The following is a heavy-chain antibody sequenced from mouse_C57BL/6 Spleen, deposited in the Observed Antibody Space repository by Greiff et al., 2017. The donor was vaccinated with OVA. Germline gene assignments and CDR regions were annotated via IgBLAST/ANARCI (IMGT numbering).Heavy chain of an antibody. J-gene: IGHJ3*01. D-gene: IGHD1-1*01. CDR1: GFTFTDYY. CDR3: ARRDYYGSSPFAY. V-gene: IGHV7-3*01. Sequence: EVQLVESGGGLVQPGGSLSLSCAASGFTFTDYYMSWVRQPPGKALEWLGFIRNKANGYTTEYSASVKGRFTISRDNSQSILYLQMNALRAEDSATYYCARRDYYGSSPFAYWGQGTLVTVSA. CDR2: IRNKANGYTT.